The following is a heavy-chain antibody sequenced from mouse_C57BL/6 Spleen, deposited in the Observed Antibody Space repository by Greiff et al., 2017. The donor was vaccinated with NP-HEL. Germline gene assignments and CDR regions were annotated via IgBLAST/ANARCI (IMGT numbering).Heavy chain of an antibody. J-gene: IGHJ4*01. V-gene: IGHV1-81*01. CDR2: IYPRSGNT. Sequence: VQLQQSGAELARPGASVKLSCKASGYTFTSYGISWVKQRTGQGLEWIGEIYPRSGNTYYNEKFKGKATLTADKSSSTAYMVLRRLTSDDSAVYVCALDSSGYGAMDYWGQGTSVTVSS. CDR1: GYTFTSYG. D-gene: IGHD3-2*02. CDR3: ALDSSGYGAMDY.